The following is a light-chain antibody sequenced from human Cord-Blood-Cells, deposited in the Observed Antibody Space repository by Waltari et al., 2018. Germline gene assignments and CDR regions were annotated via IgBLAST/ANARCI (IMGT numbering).Light chain of an antibody. CDR2: AAS. CDR1: QSISSY. CDR3: QQSYSTPFT. Sequence: DIQMNQFPSSLSASIVDRVTITCRASQSISSYLNWYQQKPGKAPRLLIYAASSLQSGVPSRFSGSGSGTDFTLTISSLQPEDFATYYCQQSYSTPFTFGPGTKVDIK. V-gene: IGKV1-39*01. J-gene: IGKJ3*01.